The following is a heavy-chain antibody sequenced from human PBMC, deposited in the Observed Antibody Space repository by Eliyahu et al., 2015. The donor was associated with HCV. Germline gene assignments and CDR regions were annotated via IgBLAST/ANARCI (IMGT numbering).Heavy chain of an antibody. D-gene: IGHD2-8*02. V-gene: IGHV3-33*01. CDR3: ARSPWVLGHDAFDI. CDR2: IWYDGSNK. CDR1: GFTFSSYG. J-gene: IGHJ3*02. Sequence: QVQLVESGGGVVQPGRSLRLSCAASGFTFSSYGMHWVRQAPGKGLEWVAVIWYDGSNKYYADSVKGRFTISRDNSKNTLYLQMNSLRAEDTAVYYCARSPWVLGHDAFDIWGQGTMVTVSS.